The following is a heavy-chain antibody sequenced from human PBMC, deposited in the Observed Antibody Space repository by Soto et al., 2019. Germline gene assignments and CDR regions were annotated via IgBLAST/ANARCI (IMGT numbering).Heavy chain of an antibody. CDR1: GGSITGHY. V-gene: IGHV4-59*11. D-gene: IGHD6-19*01. CDR2: IFYSGST. Sequence: SETLSLTCTVSGGSITGHYWTWIRQPPGKRLEWIGYIFYSGSTNYNPSLKSRVTISVDTSKNQFSLKLSSVTAADTAVYYCARVGSSGWAPDYWGPGTLVTVSS. J-gene: IGHJ4*02. CDR3: ARVGSSGWAPDY.